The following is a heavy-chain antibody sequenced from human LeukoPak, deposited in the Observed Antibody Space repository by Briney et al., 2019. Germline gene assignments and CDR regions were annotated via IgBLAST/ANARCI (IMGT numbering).Heavy chain of an antibody. V-gene: IGHV4-34*01. CDR1: GGSFSGYY. CDR2: INHSGST. J-gene: IGHJ4*02. CDR3: AIHEGGRYCSSTSCYSFRRYSHGVHNTLDY. D-gene: IGHD2-2*01. Sequence: PSETLSLTCAVYGGSFSGYYWSWIRQPPGKGLEWIGEINHSGSTNYNPSLKSRVTISVDTSKNQFSLKLSSVTAADTAVYYCAIHEGGRYCSSTSCYSFRRYSHGVHNTLDYWGQGTLVTVSS.